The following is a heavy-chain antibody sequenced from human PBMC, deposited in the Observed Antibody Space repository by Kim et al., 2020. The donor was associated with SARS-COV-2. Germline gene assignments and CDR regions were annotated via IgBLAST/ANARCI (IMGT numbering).Heavy chain of an antibody. CDR3: ARGLGNKQWLPYYYYYGMDV. J-gene: IGHJ6*02. D-gene: IGHD6-19*01. CDR1: GGSISSYY. CDR2: IYYSGST. Sequence: SETLSLTCTVSGGSISSYYWSWIRQPPGKGLEWIGYIYYSGSTNYNPSLKSRVTISVDTSKNQFSLKLSSVTAADTAVYYCARGLGNKQWLPYYYYYGMDVWGQGTTVTVSS. V-gene: IGHV4-59*13.